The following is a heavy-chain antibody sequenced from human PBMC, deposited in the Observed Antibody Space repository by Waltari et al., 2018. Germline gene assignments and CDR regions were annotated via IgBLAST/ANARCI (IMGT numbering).Heavy chain of an antibody. CDR2: IYYSGST. D-gene: IGHD6-13*01. V-gene: IGHV4-39*07. CDR3: AREGSSWYADYYYYGMDV. J-gene: IGHJ6*02. Sequence: QLQLQESGPGLVKPSETLSLTCTVSGGSISSSSYYWGWIRQHPGKGLEWIGSIYYSGSTYYNPSLKSRVTISVDTSKNQFSLKLSSVTAADTAVYYCAREGSSWYADYYYYGMDVWGQGTTVTVSS. CDR1: GGSISSSSYY.